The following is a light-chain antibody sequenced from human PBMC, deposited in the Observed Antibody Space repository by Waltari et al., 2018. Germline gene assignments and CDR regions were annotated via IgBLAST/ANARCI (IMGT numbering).Light chain of an antibody. J-gene: IGKJ3*01. Sequence: DIVMTQSPATLSVSPGERATLSCRASQSVSSNLAWYQQKPGQAPRPLIYGASTRATGIPARFSGSGSGTEFTLTISSLQSEDFAVYYCQQSPFTFGPGTKVDIK. CDR3: QQSPFT. V-gene: IGKV3-15*01. CDR2: GAS. CDR1: QSVSSN.